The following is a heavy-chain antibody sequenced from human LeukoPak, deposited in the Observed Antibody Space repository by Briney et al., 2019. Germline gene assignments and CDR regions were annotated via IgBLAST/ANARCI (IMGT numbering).Heavy chain of an antibody. V-gene: IGHV1-2*06. Sequence: ASVKVSCKASGYTFTGYYMHWVRQAPGQGLEWMGRINPNSGGTNYAQKFQGRVTMTRDTSISTAYMELSRLRSDDTAVYYCARGDAYYYDSSGYYHWGQGTLVTVSS. CDR1: GYTFTGYY. J-gene: IGHJ5*02. D-gene: IGHD3-22*01. CDR2: INPNSGGT. CDR3: ARGDAYYYDSSGYYH.